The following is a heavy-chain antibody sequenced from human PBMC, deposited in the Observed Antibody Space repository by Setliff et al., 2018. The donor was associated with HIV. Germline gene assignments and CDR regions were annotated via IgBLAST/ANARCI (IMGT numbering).Heavy chain of an antibody. Sequence: SVKVSCKASGGTFSSYAISWVRQAPGQGLEWMGGIIPIFGTTNYAQKFQGRVTITTDKSTSTAYMELTSLRSEDTAVYYCAKDIHGPAINSGRIRNWFDPWGEGTLVTVSS. CDR3: AKDIHGPAINSGRIRNWFDP. D-gene: IGHD6-19*01. CDR1: GGTFSSYA. J-gene: IGHJ5*02. CDR2: IIPIFGTT. V-gene: IGHV1-69*05.